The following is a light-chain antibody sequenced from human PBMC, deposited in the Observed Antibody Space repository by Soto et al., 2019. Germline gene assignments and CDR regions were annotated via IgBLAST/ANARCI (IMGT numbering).Light chain of an antibody. J-gene: IGKJ5*01. CDR1: QAVGSL. Sequence: EVVLTQSPATLSLSAGERASLSCRASQAVGSLIAWYQQKPGQPPRLLIYDASNRATGIPARFSGGGSGTDFVPTISSLEPDAFAVYYCHQRRSWPITFGQGTRLEIK. V-gene: IGKV3-11*01. CDR3: HQRRSWPIT. CDR2: DAS.